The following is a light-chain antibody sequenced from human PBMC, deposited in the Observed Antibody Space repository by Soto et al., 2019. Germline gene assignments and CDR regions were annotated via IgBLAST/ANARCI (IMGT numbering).Light chain of an antibody. CDR3: SSYINSITFVV. CDR2: EVS. Sequence: SCTGTSSDVGANNYVSWYQHHPGKAPKLLIYEVSNRPSGVSSRFSGSKSGNTASLTISGLQAEDEADYYCSSYINSITFVVFGGGTKVTVL. CDR1: SSDVGANNY. J-gene: IGLJ2*01. V-gene: IGLV2-14*01.